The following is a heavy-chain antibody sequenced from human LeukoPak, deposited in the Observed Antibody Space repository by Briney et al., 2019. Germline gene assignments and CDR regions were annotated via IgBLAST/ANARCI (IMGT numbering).Heavy chain of an antibody. D-gene: IGHD6-13*01. J-gene: IGHJ4*02. V-gene: IGHV4-30-4*01. CDR3: ARAAGSWHTLNFDY. CDR1: GGSISSGDYS. Sequence: PSQTLSLTCTVSGGSISSGDYSWSWIRQPPGKGLEWIGYIYYSGSTYYNPSLKSRVTISVDTSKNQFSLKLSSVTAADTAVYYCARAAGSWHTLNFDYWGQGTLVTVSS. CDR2: IYYSGST.